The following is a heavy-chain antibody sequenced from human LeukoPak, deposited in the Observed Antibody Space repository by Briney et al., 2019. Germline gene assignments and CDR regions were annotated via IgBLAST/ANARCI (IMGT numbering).Heavy chain of an antibody. CDR1: GGSISSGDYY. CDR3: ARGTRRTTIFGVVTRYFDY. V-gene: IGHV4-30-4*02. Sequence: SETLSLTCTVSGGSISSGDYYWSWIRQPPGKGLEWIGYIYYSGSTYYNPSLKSRVTISVDTSKNQFSLKLSSVTAADTAVYYCARGTRRTTIFGVVTRYFDYWGQGTLVTVSS. CDR2: IYYSGST. J-gene: IGHJ4*02. D-gene: IGHD3-3*01.